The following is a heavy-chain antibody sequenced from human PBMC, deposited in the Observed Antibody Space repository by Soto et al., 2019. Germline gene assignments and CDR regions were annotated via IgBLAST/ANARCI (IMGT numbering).Heavy chain of an antibody. Sequence: GESLKISCAASGFTFSSYGMHWVRQAPGKGLEWVAVISYDGSNKYYADSVKGRFTISRDNSKNTLYLQMNSLRAEDTAVYYCAKGRLWIQLWPVDYWGQGTLVTVSS. CDR2: ISYDGSNK. V-gene: IGHV3-30*18. D-gene: IGHD5-18*01. CDR1: GFTFSSYG. J-gene: IGHJ4*02. CDR3: AKGRLWIQLWPVDY.